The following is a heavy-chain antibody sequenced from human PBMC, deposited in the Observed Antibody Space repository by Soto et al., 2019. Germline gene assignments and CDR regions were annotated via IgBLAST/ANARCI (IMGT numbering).Heavy chain of an antibody. J-gene: IGHJ5*02. CDR2: INHSGST. D-gene: IGHD3-22*01. V-gene: IGHV4-34*01. Sequence: PSETLSLTCAVYGGSFSGYYWSWIRQPPGKGLEWIGEINHSGSTNYNPSLKSRVTISVDTSKNQFSLKLSSVTAADTSVYYCARESRPYYYDSSGYSRRRNWFDPWGQGTLVTVSS. CDR3: ARESRPYYYDSSGYSRRRNWFDP. CDR1: GGSFSGYY.